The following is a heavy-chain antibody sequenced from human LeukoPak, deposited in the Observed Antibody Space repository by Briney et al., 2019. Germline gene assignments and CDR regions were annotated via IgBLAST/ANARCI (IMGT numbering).Heavy chain of an antibody. D-gene: IGHD3-10*01. CDR3: ARGPLWFGGYYFDY. V-gene: IGHV4-30-4*01. Sequence: SETLSLTCTVSGGSISSGDYYWSWIRQPPGKGLEWIGYIYYSGSTYYNPSLKSRVTISVDTSKNQFSLKLSSVTAADTAVYYCARGPLWFGGYYFDYWGQGTLVTVSS. CDR2: IYYSGST. J-gene: IGHJ4*02. CDR1: GGSISSGDYY.